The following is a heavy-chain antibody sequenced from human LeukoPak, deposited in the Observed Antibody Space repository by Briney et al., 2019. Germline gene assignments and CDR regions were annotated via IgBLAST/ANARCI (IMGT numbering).Heavy chain of an antibody. CDR2: ISSSSSYI. CDR1: GFTFSSYS. D-gene: IGHD6-13*01. V-gene: IGHV3-21*01. Sequence: PGESLRLSCAASGFTFSSYSMNWVRQAPGKGLEWVSSISSSSSYIYYADSVKGRFTISRDNAKNSLYLQMNSLRAEDTAVYYCASALAAAGEFDYWGQGTLVTVSS. CDR3: ASALAAAGEFDY. J-gene: IGHJ4*02.